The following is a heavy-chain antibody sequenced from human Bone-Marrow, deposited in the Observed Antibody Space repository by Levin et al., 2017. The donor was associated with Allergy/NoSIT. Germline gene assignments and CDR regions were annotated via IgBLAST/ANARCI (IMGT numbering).Heavy chain of an antibody. Sequence: SETLSLTCGVYGGSFSGYYWSWIRQSPEKGLEWIGEINHSGIANYSPSLRSRVSITVDNSRRQFSLKLRSVTAADSAVYFCSSGYCTGSDCGDGGMDVWGQGTTVTVSS. D-gene: IGHD2-8*02. CDR3: SSGYCTGSDCGDGGMDV. CDR1: GGSFSGYY. J-gene: IGHJ6*02. CDR2: INHSGIA. V-gene: IGHV4-34*01.